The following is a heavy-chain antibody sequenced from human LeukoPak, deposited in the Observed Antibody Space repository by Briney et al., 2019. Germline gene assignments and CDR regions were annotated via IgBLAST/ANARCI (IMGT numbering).Heavy chain of an antibody. CDR3: AKDTYYYDSSGYYLDY. D-gene: IGHD3-22*01. CDR1: GFTFSSYG. J-gene: IGHJ4*02. V-gene: IGHV3-30*18. CDR2: ISYDESNK. Sequence: GGSLRLSCAASGFTFSSYGMHWVRQAPGKGLEWVAVISYDESNKYYADSVKGRFTISRDNSKNTLYLQMNSLRAEDTAVYYCAKDTYYYDSSGYYLDYWGQGTLVTVSS.